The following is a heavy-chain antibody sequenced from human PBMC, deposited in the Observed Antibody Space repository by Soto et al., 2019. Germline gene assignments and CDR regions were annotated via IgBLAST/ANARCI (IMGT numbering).Heavy chain of an antibody. CDR2: IIPIFGTA. CDR1: GGTFSSYA. J-gene: IGHJ5*02. V-gene: IGHV1-69*13. Sequence: ASVKVSCKASGGTFSSYAISWVRQAPGQGLEWMGGIIPIFGTANYAQKFQGRVTITADESTSTAYMELSSLRSEDTAVYYCARVDIAVAGPTYNWFDPWGQGTLVTVSS. D-gene: IGHD6-19*01. CDR3: ARVDIAVAGPTYNWFDP.